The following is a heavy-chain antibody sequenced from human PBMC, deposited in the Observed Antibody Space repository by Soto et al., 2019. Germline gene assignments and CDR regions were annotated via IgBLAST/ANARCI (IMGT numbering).Heavy chain of an antibody. CDR1: GYSFTSYW. V-gene: IGHV5-51*01. J-gene: IGHJ4*02. CDR2: IYPGDSDT. Sequence: GESLKISCKGSGYSFTSYWIGWVRQMPGKGLEWMGIIYPGDSDTRYSPSFQGQVTISADKSISTAYLQWSSLKASDTAMYYCARWGLPGAVAVTIDYWGQGTLVTVS. CDR3: ARWGLPGAVAVTIDY. D-gene: IGHD6-19*01.